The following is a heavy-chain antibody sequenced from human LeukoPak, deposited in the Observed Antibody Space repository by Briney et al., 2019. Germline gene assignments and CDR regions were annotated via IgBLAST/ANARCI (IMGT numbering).Heavy chain of an antibody. CDR2: INHSGST. CDR1: GGSSSGYY. V-gene: IGHV4-34*01. CDR3: ARGPNVWGKRDY. D-gene: IGHD3-16*01. J-gene: IGHJ4*02. Sequence: SETLSLTCAVYGGSSSGYYWSWIRQPPGKGLEWIGEINHSGSTNYNPSLKSRVTISVDTSKNQFSLKLSSVTAADTAVYYCARGPNVWGKRDYWGQGTLVTVSS.